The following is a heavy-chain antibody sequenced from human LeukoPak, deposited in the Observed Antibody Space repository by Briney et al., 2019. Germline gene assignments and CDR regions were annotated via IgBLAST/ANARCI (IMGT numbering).Heavy chain of an antibody. CDR3: ARGAGDIVVVPAARTYYYYYYMDV. Sequence: SETLSLTCAVCGGSFSGYYWSWIRQPPGKGLEWIGEINHSGSTNYNPSLKSRVTISVDTSKNQFSLKLSSVTAADTAVYYCARGAGDIVVVPAARTYYYYYYMDVWGKGTTVTVSS. D-gene: IGHD2-2*01. CDR1: GGSFSGYY. V-gene: IGHV4-34*01. CDR2: INHSGST. J-gene: IGHJ6*03.